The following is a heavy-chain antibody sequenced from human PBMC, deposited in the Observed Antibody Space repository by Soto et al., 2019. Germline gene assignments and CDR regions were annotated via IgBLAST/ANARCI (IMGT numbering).Heavy chain of an antibody. D-gene: IGHD3-10*01. V-gene: IGHV3-23*01. Sequence: EVQLLESGGGLVQPGGSLRLSCAASGFTFSSYAMSWVRQAPEKGLEWVSGTSGSGGSTYYADSVKGRFTISRDNSKNTLYLQMNSLRAEDTAVYYCAKDPTMIRGVGWFDPWGQGTLVTVSS. J-gene: IGHJ5*02. CDR3: AKDPTMIRGVGWFDP. CDR2: TSGSGGST. CDR1: GFTFSSYA.